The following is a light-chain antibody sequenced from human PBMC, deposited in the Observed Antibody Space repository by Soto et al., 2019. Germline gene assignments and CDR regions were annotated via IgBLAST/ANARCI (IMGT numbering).Light chain of an antibody. Sequence: QSALTQPPSASGSPGQSVTISCTGTSSDVGGYNYVSWYQQHPGKAPKLMIYEVSKRPSGVPDRFSGSKSANTASPTVSGLQAEDEADYYCSSYAGSNNYVFGTGTKLTVL. V-gene: IGLV2-8*01. CDR3: SSYAGSNNYV. CDR2: EVS. CDR1: SSDVGGYNY. J-gene: IGLJ1*01.